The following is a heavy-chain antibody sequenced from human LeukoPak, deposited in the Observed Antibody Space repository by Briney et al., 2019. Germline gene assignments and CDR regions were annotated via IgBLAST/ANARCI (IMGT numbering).Heavy chain of an antibody. Sequence: GGSLRLSCSASGFIFSPYAMHWVRQAPGKGLEYVSSISSEGKTTYYADSVKGRFTISRDNSKNTLYLQMSSLRPEDTAVYYCVKGRRVDHWGQGTLVTVSS. CDR3: VKGRRVDH. V-gene: IGHV3-64D*06. CDR1: GFIFSPYA. J-gene: IGHJ4*02. CDR2: ISSEGKTT.